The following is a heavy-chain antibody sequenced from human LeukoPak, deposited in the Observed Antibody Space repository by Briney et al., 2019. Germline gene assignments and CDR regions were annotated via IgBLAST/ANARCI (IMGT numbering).Heavy chain of an antibody. CDR3: ATGQGSRWDN. J-gene: IGHJ4*02. V-gene: IGHV3-30*03. CDR2: ISNDGNNK. Sequence: GMSLRLSCAASGFPFSTYGMHWVRQAPGKGLEWVAAISNDGNNKFYADSVKGRFTISRDNPKNTMNLQMNSLRAEDTAVYYCATGQGSRWDNGGLGTLVTVS. D-gene: IGHD6-13*01. CDR1: GFPFSTYG.